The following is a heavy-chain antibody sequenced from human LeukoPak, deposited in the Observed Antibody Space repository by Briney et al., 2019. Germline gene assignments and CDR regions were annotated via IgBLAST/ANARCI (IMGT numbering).Heavy chain of an antibody. J-gene: IGHJ6*04. CDR2: ISAYNGNT. Sequence: GASVKVSCKASGHTFTSYSISWVRQAPGQGLEWMGWISAYNGNTNYAQKLQGRVTMTTDTSTSTAYMELRSLRSDDTAVYYCARVAKLSSRIVVVPAALNEAYYYGMDVWGKGTTVTVSS. V-gene: IGHV1-18*04. D-gene: IGHD2-2*01. CDR1: GHTFTSYS. CDR3: ARVAKLSSRIVVVPAALNEAYYYGMDV.